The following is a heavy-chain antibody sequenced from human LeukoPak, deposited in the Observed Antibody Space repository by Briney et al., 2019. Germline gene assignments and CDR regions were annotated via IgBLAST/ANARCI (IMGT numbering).Heavy chain of an antibody. CDR3: AKDIGVAVAGFDY. Sequence: SGGSLRLSCAASGFTFDDYAMHWVRQAPGKGLEWVSGISWNSGSIGYADSVKGRFTISRDNAKNSLYLQMNSLRAEDTALYYCAKDIGVAVAGFDYWGQGTLVTVSS. J-gene: IGHJ4*02. V-gene: IGHV3-9*01. CDR1: GFTFDDYA. CDR2: ISWNSGSI. D-gene: IGHD6-19*01.